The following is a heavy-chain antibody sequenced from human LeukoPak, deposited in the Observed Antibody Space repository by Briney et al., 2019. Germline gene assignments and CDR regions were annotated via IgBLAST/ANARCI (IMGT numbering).Heavy chain of an antibody. V-gene: IGHV4-59*01. CDR1: GGSISSYY. CDR2: IYYSGST. CDR3: ARGYSSGWYDY. D-gene: IGHD6-19*01. Sequence: SETLSPTCTVSGGSISSYYWSWIRHPQGKGLEWIGYIYYSGSTNYNLSLKSRVNISVDTSKNQFSLKLSSVTAADTAVYYCARGYSSGWYDYWGQGTLVTVSS. J-gene: IGHJ4*02.